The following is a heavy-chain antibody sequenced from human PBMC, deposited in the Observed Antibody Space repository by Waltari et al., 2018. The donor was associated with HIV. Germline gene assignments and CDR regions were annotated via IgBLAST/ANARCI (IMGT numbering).Heavy chain of an antibody. D-gene: IGHD1-26*01. CDR1: GGSISSFY. V-gene: IGHV4-59*01. CDR2: IYSSGST. J-gene: IGHJ5*02. CDR3: ARRNSGGFNWFDP. Sequence: VQLQESGPGLVKPSETLSLTCTVSGGSISSFYWSWIRQPPGRGLEWIGHIYSSGSTSYNPSLQSRVTIAVDKSKNQFSLKLSSVTAADTAVYFCARRNSGGFNWFDPWGQGTLVTVSS.